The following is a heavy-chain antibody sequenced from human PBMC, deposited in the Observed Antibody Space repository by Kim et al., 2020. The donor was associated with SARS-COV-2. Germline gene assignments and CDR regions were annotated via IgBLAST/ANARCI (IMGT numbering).Heavy chain of an antibody. CDR2: INPGDGDT. D-gene: IGHD3-16*01. J-gene: IGHJ6*02. V-gene: IGHV1-46*01. Sequence: ASVKVSCKSSAYTFTTYYMHWVRQAPGQGLEWMGIINPGDGDTTYAQKVQDRVTMTRDTSTSTVYMELNSLRSDDTAVYYCATFPRENAQYVAMDVWGQG. CDR3: ATFPRENAQYVAMDV. CDR1: AYTFTTYY.